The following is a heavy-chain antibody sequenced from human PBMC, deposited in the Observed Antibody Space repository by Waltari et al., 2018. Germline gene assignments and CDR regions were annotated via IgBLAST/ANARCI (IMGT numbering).Heavy chain of an antibody. CDR2: INVDGGYI. D-gene: IGHD5-12*01. CDR1: GVRFGDYW. CDR3: ARKAGSGYPYGPFYYDN. V-gene: IGHV3-74*01. Sequence: EVHLAESGGGVVQPGGSLRLSCTGSGVRFGDYWLPWVRQAPGKGLEWVSRINVDGGYISYGDSVKGRFTISRDNAKNTVFLQLNSLRADDTAVYFCARKAGSGYPYGPFYYDNWDQGTLVTVSS. J-gene: IGHJ4*02.